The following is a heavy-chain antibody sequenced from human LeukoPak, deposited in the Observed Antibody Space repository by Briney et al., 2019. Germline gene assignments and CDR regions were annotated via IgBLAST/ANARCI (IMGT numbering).Heavy chain of an antibody. V-gene: IGHV1-24*01. CDR3: ATVPRYDYVWGSYRFEY. CDR1: GYTLTELS. CDR2: FDPEDGET. Sequence: ASVKVSCKVSGYTLTELSMHWVRQAPGKGPEWMGGFDPEDGETIYAQKFQGRVTMTEDTSTDTAYMELSSLRSEDTAVYYCATVPRYDYVWGSYRFEYWGQGTLVTVSS. J-gene: IGHJ4*02. D-gene: IGHD3-16*02.